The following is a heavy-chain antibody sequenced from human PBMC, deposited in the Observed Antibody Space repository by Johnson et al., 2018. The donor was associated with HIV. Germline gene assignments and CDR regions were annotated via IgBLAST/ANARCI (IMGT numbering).Heavy chain of an antibody. Sequence: QVQVVESGGGVVQPGRSLRLSCAASGFTFSTYAMHWVRQAPGKGLEWVTVISYDGTNKYYADSVTGRFPISRDDSKNTLYLQMNSLRAGDTAVYYCARGASDDSSGYRILGYAFDIWGQGTMVTVSS. CDR3: ARGASDDSSGYRILGYAFDI. J-gene: IGHJ3*02. CDR2: ISYDGTNK. D-gene: IGHD3-22*01. CDR1: GFTFSTYA. V-gene: IGHV3-30*14.